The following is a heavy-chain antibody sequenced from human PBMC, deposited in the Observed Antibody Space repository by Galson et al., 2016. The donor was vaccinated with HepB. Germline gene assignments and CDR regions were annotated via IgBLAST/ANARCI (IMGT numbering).Heavy chain of an antibody. CDR2: ISSSSTYI. Sequence: SLRLSCAASGFTFSSYSVNWVRQAPGKGLEWVSSISSSSTYIYYADSVKGRFTISRDDAKNSLYLQMNSLSAEDTALYYCARTPATYWLFDLWGRGTLVTVSS. CDR1: GFTFSSYS. V-gene: IGHV3-21*06. J-gene: IGHJ2*01. CDR3: ARTPATYWLFDL.